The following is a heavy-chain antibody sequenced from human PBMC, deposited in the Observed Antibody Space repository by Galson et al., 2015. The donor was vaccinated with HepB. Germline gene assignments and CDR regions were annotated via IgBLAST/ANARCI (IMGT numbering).Heavy chain of an antibody. Sequence: ETLSLTCTVSGGSISSYYWSWIRQPPGKGLEWIGYIYYSGSTNYNPSLKSRVTISVDTSKNQFSLKLSSVTAADTAVYYCARVGYYYDSSGYYWGYFDYWGQGTLVTVSS. CDR3: ARVGYYYDSSGYYWGYFDY. D-gene: IGHD3-22*01. CDR2: IYYSGST. V-gene: IGHV4-59*01. CDR1: GGSISSYY. J-gene: IGHJ4*02.